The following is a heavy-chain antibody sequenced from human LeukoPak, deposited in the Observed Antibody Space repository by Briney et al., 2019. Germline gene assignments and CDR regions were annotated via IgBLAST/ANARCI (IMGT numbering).Heavy chain of an antibody. CDR2: IYYSGST. V-gene: IGHV4-39*01. Sequence: SETLSLTCTVSGGSISSSSYYWGWIRQPPGKGLEWIGSIYYSGSTYYNPSLKSRVTISVDTSKNQFSLKLSSVTAADTAVYYCASVHDCGNYWGQGTLVTVSS. CDR3: ASVHDCGNY. D-gene: IGHD2-21*02. CDR1: GGSISSSSYY. J-gene: IGHJ4*02.